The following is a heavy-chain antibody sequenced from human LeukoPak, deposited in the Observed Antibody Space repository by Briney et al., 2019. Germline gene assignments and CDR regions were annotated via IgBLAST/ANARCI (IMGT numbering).Heavy chain of an antibody. Sequence: GESLQISCQGSGYSFDMYWTGWVRQMPGKGLEWMAIIYPGDSQTAYSPSFQGQVTISADKSISTAYLQWRSLNASDTAIYYCGRIRGYDFWSRGAFDIWGQGTMVTVSS. V-gene: IGHV5-51*01. CDR1: GYSFDMYW. CDR3: GRIRGYDFWSRGAFDI. J-gene: IGHJ3*02. CDR2: IYPGDSQT. D-gene: IGHD3-3*01.